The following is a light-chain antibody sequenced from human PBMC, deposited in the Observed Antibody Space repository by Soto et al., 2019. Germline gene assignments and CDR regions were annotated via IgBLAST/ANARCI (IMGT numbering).Light chain of an antibody. CDR3: QQFYTTPLT. J-gene: IGKJ4*01. V-gene: IGKV4-1*01. Sequence: DIVMTQSPDSLAVSLGERASINCTSSQSLLYSSTNRNYLTWYQQKPGQPPKLLIYWASVRESGVPDRFSGSGSGTHFTLTIGGLQTEDVAVYYCQQFYTTPLTFGGGTKVRSN. CDR2: WAS. CDR1: QSLLYSSTNRNY.